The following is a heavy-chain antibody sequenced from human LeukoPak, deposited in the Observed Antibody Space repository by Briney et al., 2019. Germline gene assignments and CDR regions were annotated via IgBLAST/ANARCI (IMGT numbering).Heavy chain of an antibody. CDR1: GFTFSSYG. CDR3: ARGVGRVDY. Sequence: PGGSLRLSCAASGFTFSSYGMYWVRQAPGKGLEWVAVIWYDGSNKYYADSVKGRFTISRDSSKNTLYLQMNSLRAEDTAVYYCARGVGRVDYWGQGTLVTVSS. V-gene: IGHV3-33*01. J-gene: IGHJ4*02. CDR2: IWYDGSNK.